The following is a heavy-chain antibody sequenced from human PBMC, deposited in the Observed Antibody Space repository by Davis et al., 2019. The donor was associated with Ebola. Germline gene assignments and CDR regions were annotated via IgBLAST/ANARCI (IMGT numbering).Heavy chain of an antibody. Sequence: ASVKVSCKDSGYTFTSYGISWVRQAPGQGFEWMGWISAYNGNTNYAQKLQGRVTMTTDTSTSTAYMELRSLRSDDTAVYYCSIAAGGNGDYYYGMDVWGQGTTVTVSS. CDR2: ISAYNGNT. D-gene: IGHD6-6*01. CDR1: GYTFTSYG. CDR3: SIAAGGNGDYYYGMDV. J-gene: IGHJ6*02. V-gene: IGHV1-18*01.